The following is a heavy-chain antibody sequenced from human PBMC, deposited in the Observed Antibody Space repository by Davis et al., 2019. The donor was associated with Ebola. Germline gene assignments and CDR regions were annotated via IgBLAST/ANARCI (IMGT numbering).Heavy chain of an antibody. Sequence: SETLSLTCTVSGGSISSYYWSWIRQPPGKGLEWIGFIYHGGNTNYNPSLKSRVTISVDTSKNQFSLKLRSVTAADTAVYFCASSGISHFFYYGLDVWGQGTTVTVSS. CDR3: ASSGISHFFYYGLDV. CDR2: IYHGGNT. CDR1: GGSISSYY. V-gene: IGHV4-59*01. D-gene: IGHD3-3*02. J-gene: IGHJ6*02.